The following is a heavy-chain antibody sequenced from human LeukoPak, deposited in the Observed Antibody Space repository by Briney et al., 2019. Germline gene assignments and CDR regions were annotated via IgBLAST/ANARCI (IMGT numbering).Heavy chain of an antibody. CDR1: GFTFSSYW. V-gene: IGHV3-7*01. D-gene: IGHD3-22*01. Sequence: PGGSLRLSCAASGFTFSSYWMSWVRQAPGKGLEWVANINQDGSEKYYVDSVKGRFTISRDNANNSLYLQMNSLRAEDTAVYYCARDPPSGYDSPGDWGQGTLVTVSS. CDR2: INQDGSEK. J-gene: IGHJ4*02. CDR3: ARDPPSGYDSPGD.